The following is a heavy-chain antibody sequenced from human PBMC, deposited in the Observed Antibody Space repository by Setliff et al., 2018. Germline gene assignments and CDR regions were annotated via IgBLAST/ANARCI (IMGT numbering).Heavy chain of an antibody. CDR3: ARFSGHDYGSFDS. V-gene: IGHV1-18*01. CDR1: GYMFTSYG. CDR2: ISAYNGNT. J-gene: IGHJ4*02. Sequence: GASVKVSCKASGYMFTSYGISWVRQAPGQGLEWMGWISAYNGNTNSAQKFQGRVTMTTDTSTSTAYMELKSLRYDDTAVYYCARFSGHDYGSFDSWGQGTLVTVSS. D-gene: IGHD3-10*01.